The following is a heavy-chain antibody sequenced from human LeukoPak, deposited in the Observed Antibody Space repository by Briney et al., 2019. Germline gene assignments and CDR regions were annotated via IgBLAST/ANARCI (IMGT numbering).Heavy chain of an antibody. CDR3: ATVERGGSGGFQH. CDR2: IYHSGRT. CDR1: GVSISSDDMY. J-gene: IGHJ1*01. Sequence: PAETLSLTCAVSGVSISSDDMYWSCLGQPPGQGLEWFGYIYHSGRTYSSPSLRSRASISVDASKNLFLLKLSPRAAEDTAVYYCATVERGGSGGFQHWGQGTLVTVYS. V-gene: IGHV4-30-4*01. D-gene: IGHD3-10*01.